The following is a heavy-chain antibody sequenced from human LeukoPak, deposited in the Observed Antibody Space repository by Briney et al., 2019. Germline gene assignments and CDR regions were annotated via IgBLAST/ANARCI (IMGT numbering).Heavy chain of an antibody. CDR3: ARVDISLGVGGAFDI. CDR2: IIPIFGTA. CDR1: GGTFSSYA. V-gene: IGHV1-69*01. D-gene: IGHD3-3*01. J-gene: IGHJ3*02. Sequence: SVKVSCKASGGTFSSYAISWVRQAPGQGLEWMGGIIPIFGTANYAQKFQGRVTITADESTSTAYMELSSLRSEDTAVNYCARVDISLGVGGAFDIWGQGTMVTVSS.